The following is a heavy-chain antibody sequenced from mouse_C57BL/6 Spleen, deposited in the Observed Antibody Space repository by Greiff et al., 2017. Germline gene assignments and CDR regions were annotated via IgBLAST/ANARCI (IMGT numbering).Heavy chain of an antibody. CDR3: ARDYYYGSSFFDY. J-gene: IGHJ2*01. CDR2: ISSGSSTI. D-gene: IGHD1-1*01. Sequence: EVKLVESGGGLVKPGGSLKLSCAASGFTFSDYGMHWVRQAPEKGLEWVAYISSGSSTIYYADTVKGRFTISRDNAKNTLFLQMTSLGSEDTAMYYCARDYYYGSSFFDYWGQGTTLTVSS. V-gene: IGHV5-17*01. CDR1: GFTFSDYG.